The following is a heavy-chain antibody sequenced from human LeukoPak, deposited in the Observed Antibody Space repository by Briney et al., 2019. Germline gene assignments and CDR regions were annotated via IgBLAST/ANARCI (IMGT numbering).Heavy chain of an antibody. Sequence: ASLKVSCKTSGFTFISSAVQWVRQARGQRLEWIGWIVVGSGNTNYAQKFQERVTITRDMSTSTAYMELSSLRSEDTAVYYCAADPSYSSGYRYYFDYWGQGTLVTVS. CDR3: AADPSYSSGYRYYFDY. D-gene: IGHD3-22*01. V-gene: IGHV1-58*01. J-gene: IGHJ4*02. CDR1: GFTFISSA. CDR2: IVVGSGNT.